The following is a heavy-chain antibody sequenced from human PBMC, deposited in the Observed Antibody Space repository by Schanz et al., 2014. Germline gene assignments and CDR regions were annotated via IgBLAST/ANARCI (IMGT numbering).Heavy chain of an antibody. CDR1: GFTLNNAW. CDR2: IKSKTDGGTR. Sequence: EVQLVESGGGLVKPGGSLRLSCATSGFTLNNAWMNWVRQAPGKGLQWVARIKSKTDGGTRDYAAPVKGRFTISTDDSKNTVYLQMNSLQPEDTPVYYCTADLWFGAVWGVWWGQGPLVTVSS. D-gene: IGHD3-10*01. J-gene: IGHJ4*02. CDR3: TADLWFGAVWGVW. V-gene: IGHV3-15*01.